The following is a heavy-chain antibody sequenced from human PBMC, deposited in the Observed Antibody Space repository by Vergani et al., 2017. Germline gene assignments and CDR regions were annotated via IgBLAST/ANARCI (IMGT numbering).Heavy chain of an antibody. Sequence: QVQVVQSGAEVKKSGASVKVSCKTSGYTFSSYYMHWVRQAPGQGLEWMGIINPSGGHTNYAQKIQGRVTMTRDTSTSTVYMELSSLRSEDTAIYYCAREDYGILTGYRYWGQGTLVTVSA. CDR3: AREDYGILTGYRY. J-gene: IGHJ4*02. CDR1: GYTFSSYY. CDR2: INPSGGHT. V-gene: IGHV1-46*03. D-gene: IGHD3-9*01.